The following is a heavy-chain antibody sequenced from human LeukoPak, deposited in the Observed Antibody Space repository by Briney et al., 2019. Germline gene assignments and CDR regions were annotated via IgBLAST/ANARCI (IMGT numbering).Heavy chain of an antibody. CDR1: GFTFSSYG. J-gene: IGHJ4*02. CDR2: ITSSSSYI. V-gene: IGHV3-21*01. CDR3: ARSYSSSRGTFDY. Sequence: PGGSLRLSCAASGFTFSSYGMNWVRQAPGKGLEWVSSITSSSSYIYYADSVKGRFTTSRDNAKSSLYLQMNSLRAEDTAVYYCARSYSSSRGTFDYWGQGTLVTVSS. D-gene: IGHD6-6*01.